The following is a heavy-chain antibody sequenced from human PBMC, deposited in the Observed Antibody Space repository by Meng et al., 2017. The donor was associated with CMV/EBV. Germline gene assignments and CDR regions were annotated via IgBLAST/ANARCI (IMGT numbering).Heavy chain of an antibody. V-gene: IGHV3-23*01. CDR3: AKALCSTTTCTFDY. J-gene: IGHJ4*02. D-gene: IGHD2-2*01. Sequence: GSLKISCAASGFTFSNYAMSWVRQAPGKGLEWVSGISSSGGTTHHADSVKDRFTISRDNSINTLYLQMSSLRPDDTAVFYCAKALCSTTTCTFDYWGQGILVTVSS. CDR2: ISSSGGTT. CDR1: GFTFSNYA.